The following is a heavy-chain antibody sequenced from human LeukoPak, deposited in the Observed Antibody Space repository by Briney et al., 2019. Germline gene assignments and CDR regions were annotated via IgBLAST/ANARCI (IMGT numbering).Heavy chain of an antibody. Sequence: GASVKVSCKASGYTFTSYGISWVRQAPGQGLEWMGWISAYNGNTNYAQKLQGRVTMTTDTSTSTAYMELRSLRSDDTAVYYCARFKGRYYDFWSGYSVFLGASRDQHAFDIWGQGTMVTVSS. CDR3: ARFKGRYYDFWSGYSVFLGASRDQHAFDI. D-gene: IGHD3-3*01. V-gene: IGHV1-18*01. J-gene: IGHJ3*02. CDR2: ISAYNGNT. CDR1: GYTFTSYG.